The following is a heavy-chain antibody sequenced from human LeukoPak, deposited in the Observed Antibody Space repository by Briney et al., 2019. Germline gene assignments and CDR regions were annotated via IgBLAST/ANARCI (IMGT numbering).Heavy chain of an antibody. CDR2: IYYSGST. D-gene: IGHD3-10*01. V-gene: IGHV4-39*07. J-gene: IGHJ5*02. CDR1: GGSISSSSYY. CDR3: ARESECYYGSGSYECRWFDP. Sequence: KTSETLSLTCTVSGGSISSSSYYWGWIRQPPGKGLEWIGSIYYSGSTYYNPSLKSRVTISVDTSKNQFSLKLSSVTAADTAVYYCARESECYYGSGSYECRWFDPWGLGTLVTVSS.